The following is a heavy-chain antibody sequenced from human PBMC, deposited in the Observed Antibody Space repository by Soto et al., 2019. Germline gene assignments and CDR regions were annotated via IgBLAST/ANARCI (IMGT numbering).Heavy chain of an antibody. CDR3: ARRGAAAGTHFYYSYGMDV. Sequence: QVQLVQSGAEVKKPGSSVKVSCKASGGTFSSYAISWVRQAPGQGLEWMGGIIPIFGTANYAQKFQGRVTITADESTSTASMELSSLRSEDTAVYYCARRGAAAGTHFYYSYGMDVWGQGTTVTVSS. CDR2: IIPIFGTA. D-gene: IGHD6-13*01. V-gene: IGHV1-69*01. CDR1: GGTFSSYA. J-gene: IGHJ6*02.